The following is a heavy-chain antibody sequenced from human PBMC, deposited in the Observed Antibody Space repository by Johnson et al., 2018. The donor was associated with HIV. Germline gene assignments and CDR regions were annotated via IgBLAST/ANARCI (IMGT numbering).Heavy chain of an antibody. V-gene: IGHV3-74*01. CDR2: INSDGSST. Sequence: VQLVESGEGLVKPEGSLRLSCAASGFAFRSYWMHSVRQAPGKGLVWVSRINSDGSSTSYTDSVKGRFTISRDNSKNTLYLQMNSLRAEDTAVYYCARDKGTNFSGWYRESDAFDIWGQGTMVTVSS. J-gene: IGHJ3*02. D-gene: IGHD6-19*01. CDR3: ARDKGTNFSGWYRESDAFDI. CDR1: GFAFRSYW.